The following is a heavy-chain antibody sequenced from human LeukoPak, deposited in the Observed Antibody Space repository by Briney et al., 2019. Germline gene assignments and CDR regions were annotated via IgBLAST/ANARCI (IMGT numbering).Heavy chain of an antibody. CDR2: IYSGGST. J-gene: IGHJ6*02. Sequence: GGSLRLSCAASGFTVSSNYMSWVRQAPGKGLEWVSVIYSGGSTYYADSVKGRFTISRDNSKNALYLRMNSLRAEDTAVYYCARHNYYGSGSYYTGGGYGMDVWGQGTTVTVSS. V-gene: IGHV3-53*01. CDR3: ARHNYYGSGSYYTGGGYGMDV. CDR1: GFTVSSNY. D-gene: IGHD3-10*01.